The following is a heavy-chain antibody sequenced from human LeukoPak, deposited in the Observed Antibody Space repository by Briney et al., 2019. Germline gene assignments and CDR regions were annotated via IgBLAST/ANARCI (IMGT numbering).Heavy chain of an antibody. CDR3: AKGIYSSGWSYFDY. D-gene: IGHD6-19*01. V-gene: IGHV3-23*01. CDR1: GFTFSNSA. CDR2: LSGSGITT. Sequence: GGYLRLSCAASGFTFSNSAMSWVRQATGKGLEWVSTLSGSGITTYYADSVKGRFTISRDNSKNTLYLQMNSLRAEDTAVYYCAKGIYSSGWSYFDYWGHGTLVTVSS. J-gene: IGHJ4*01.